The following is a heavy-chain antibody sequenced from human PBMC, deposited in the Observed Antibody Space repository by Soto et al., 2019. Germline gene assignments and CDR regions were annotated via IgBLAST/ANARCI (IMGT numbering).Heavy chain of an antibody. CDR1: GGPFSNYG. D-gene: IGHD4-17*01. Sequence: QVQLGQSGAEVKKPGSSVKGSCKASGGPFSNYGISWVRQVPGQGLEWMGGIIPVFGTPNYAQKFQGRVTITADRSTRTAYMELSSLRSEDTAVYYCARDRHAYGDYYYGMEVWGQGTTVTVSS. CDR3: ARDRHAYGDYYYGMEV. J-gene: IGHJ6*02. CDR2: IIPVFGTP. V-gene: IGHV1-69*06.